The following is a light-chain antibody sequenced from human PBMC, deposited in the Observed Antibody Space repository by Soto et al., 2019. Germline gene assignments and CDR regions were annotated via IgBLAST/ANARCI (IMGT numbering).Light chain of an antibody. Sequence: MVMTQSPATLSVSPGERATLSFRASQSVRSSLAWYQQKPGQAPRLLIYGASTRVTGIPARFSGSGSGTEFTLTISSLQSEDFATYYCLQHNVFPRTFGQGTKADI. CDR1: QSVRSS. V-gene: IGKV3-15*01. CDR3: LQHNVFPRT. CDR2: GAS. J-gene: IGKJ1*01.